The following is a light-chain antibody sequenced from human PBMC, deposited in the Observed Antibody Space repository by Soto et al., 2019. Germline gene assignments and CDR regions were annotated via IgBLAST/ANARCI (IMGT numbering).Light chain of an antibody. Sequence: AIQMTQSPSSLSAPVGHRVTTSSRASQGIRNDLGWYQQKTGKAPKILIYAASSLQSGVPSRFSGSGYGTDFNLTISSLQPEDFATYDCLQDYNYPWTFGQGTKVDIK. J-gene: IGKJ1*01. V-gene: IGKV1-6*01. CDR1: QGIRND. CDR3: LQDYNYPWT. CDR2: AAS.